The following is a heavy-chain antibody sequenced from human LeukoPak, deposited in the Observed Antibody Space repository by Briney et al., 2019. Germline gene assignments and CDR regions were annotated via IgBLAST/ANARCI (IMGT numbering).Heavy chain of an antibody. D-gene: IGHD3-10*01. J-gene: IGHJ4*02. CDR1: GGSFSGYY. V-gene: IGHV4-34*01. Sequence: PSETLSLTCAVYGGSFSGYYWSWIRQPPGKGLEWIGEINHSGSTNYNPSLKSRVTISVDTSKNQFSLKLSSVTAADTAVYYCARDLPYYYGSGSPRFDYWGKGTLVTVSS. CDR2: INHSGST. CDR3: ARDLPYYYGSGSPRFDY.